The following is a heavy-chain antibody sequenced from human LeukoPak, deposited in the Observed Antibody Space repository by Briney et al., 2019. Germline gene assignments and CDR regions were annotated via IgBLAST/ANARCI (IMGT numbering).Heavy chain of an antibody. CDR3: AMKAVPRPRLYDAFDF. CDR1: GFTFSSYS. CDR2: ISSSSSYI. J-gene: IGHJ3*01. V-gene: IGHV3-21*04. Sequence: GGSLRLSCAASGFTFSSYSMNWVRQAPGKGLEWVSSISSSSSYIYYADSVKGRFTISRDNAKNSLYLQMNSLRADDTAVYYCAMKAVPRPRLYDAFDFWGQGTVVAVSS. D-gene: IGHD2-2*02.